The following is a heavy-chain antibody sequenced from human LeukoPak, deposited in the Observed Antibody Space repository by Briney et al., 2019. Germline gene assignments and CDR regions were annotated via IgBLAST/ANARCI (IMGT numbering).Heavy chain of an antibody. CDR3: ARGEYHQDGIGYNRFDN. CDR2: ISSSSSYI. D-gene: IGHD5-24*01. V-gene: IGHV3-21*06. Sequence: GGSLRLSCAASGFTFSSYSMNWVRQAPGKGLEWVSSISSSSSYIYYADSVKGRFTISRDNAENSVFLQMRSLRLEDTAVYYCARGEYHQDGIGYNRFDNWGQGALVTVSS. J-gene: IGHJ4*02. CDR1: GFTFSSYS.